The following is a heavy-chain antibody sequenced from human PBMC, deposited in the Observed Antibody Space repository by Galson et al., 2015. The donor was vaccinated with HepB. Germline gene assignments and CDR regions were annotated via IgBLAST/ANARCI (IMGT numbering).Heavy chain of an antibody. CDR2: ISAYDGNT. Sequence: SVKVSCKASGYTFSSYSITWVRQAPGQGLEWMGWISAYDGNTEYAQNPQGRLTMTTDTSRTTAYMELRSLRSDDTAVYYCARGALVAVVGATQNNWFDPWGQGTLVTVSS. CDR3: ARGALVAVVGATQNNWFDP. J-gene: IGHJ5*02. CDR1: GYTFSSYS. D-gene: IGHD2-15*01. V-gene: IGHV1-18*01.